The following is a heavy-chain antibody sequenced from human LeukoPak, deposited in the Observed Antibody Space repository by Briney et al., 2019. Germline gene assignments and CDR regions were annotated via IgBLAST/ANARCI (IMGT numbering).Heavy chain of an antibody. V-gene: IGHV3-74*01. Sequence: QPGGSLRLSCAASGFAFSGYWMHWARQAPGKGLVWLSRINGDGYSISYADSVKGRFTISRDNAKKTLYLQMNSLRAEDTAMYYCARGEAVAGNDHWGQGALVTVSS. D-gene: IGHD6-19*01. CDR3: ARGEAVAGNDH. J-gene: IGHJ4*02. CDR1: GFAFSGYW. CDR2: INGDGYSI.